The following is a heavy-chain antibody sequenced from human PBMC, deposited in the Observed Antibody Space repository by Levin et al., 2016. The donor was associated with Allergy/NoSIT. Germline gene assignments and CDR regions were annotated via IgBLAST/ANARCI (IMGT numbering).Heavy chain of an antibody. D-gene: IGHD3-10*01. CDR2: IIPLPGKV. V-gene: IGHV1-69*04. Sequence: WVRQAPGQGLEWMGRIIPLPGKVSLAQRFQGRVTISVDKSTSTVYMELSRLRSEDTAVYYCARDLGIRMIRGVMGEYKGMDVWGQGTTVTVSS. J-gene: IGHJ6*02. CDR3: ARDLGIRMIRGVMGEYKGMDV.